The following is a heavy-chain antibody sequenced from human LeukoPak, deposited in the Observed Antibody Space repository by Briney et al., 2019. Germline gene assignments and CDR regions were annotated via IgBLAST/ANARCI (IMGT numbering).Heavy chain of an antibody. J-gene: IGHJ6*02. Sequence: GGSLRLSCAASGFTFSSYSMNWVRQAPGKGLEWVSSISSSSSYIYYADSVKGRFTISRDNSKNTLYLQMNSLRAEDTAVYYCAKDSRYGDYFIRYYYYGMDVWGQGTTVTVSS. CDR3: AKDSRYGDYFIRYYYYGMDV. CDR1: GFTFSSYS. D-gene: IGHD4-17*01. CDR2: ISSSSSYI. V-gene: IGHV3-21*01.